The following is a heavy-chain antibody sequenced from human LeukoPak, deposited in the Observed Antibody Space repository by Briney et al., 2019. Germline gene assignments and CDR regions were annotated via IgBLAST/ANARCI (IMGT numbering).Heavy chain of an antibody. Sequence: SVKVSCKASGGSFRSSAISWVRQAPGQGLEWMGGIIPMFGAPNYAQKLQGRVTLSADESTSTAYMELSRLRPEDTAVYYCATTGSSAHDGGTFDYWGQGTLVTVSS. CDR1: GGSFRSSA. V-gene: IGHV1-69*13. CDR2: IIPMFGAP. CDR3: ATTGSSAHDGGTFDY. D-gene: IGHD5-12*01. J-gene: IGHJ4*02.